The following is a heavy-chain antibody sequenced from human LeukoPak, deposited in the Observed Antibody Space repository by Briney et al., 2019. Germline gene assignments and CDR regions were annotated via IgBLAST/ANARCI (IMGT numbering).Heavy chain of an antibody. Sequence: ASVKVSCKASGYTFTGYYMHWVRQAPGQGLKWMGWINPNSGGTNYAQKFQGRVAMTGDTSISTAYMDLSRLRSDDTAVYYCAIHGRFYDAFDIWGQGTMVTVSS. CDR3: AIHGRFYDAFDI. D-gene: IGHD3-3*01. CDR2: INPNSGGT. J-gene: IGHJ3*02. V-gene: IGHV1-2*02. CDR1: GYTFTGYY.